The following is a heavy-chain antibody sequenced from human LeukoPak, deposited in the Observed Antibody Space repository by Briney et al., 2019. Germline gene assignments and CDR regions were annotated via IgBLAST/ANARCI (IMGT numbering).Heavy chain of an antibody. J-gene: IGHJ3*02. V-gene: IGHV4-59*08. CDR2: ISYSGNT. CDR3: ARVYCSSTSCCAGVDAFDI. Sequence: SETLSLTCTVSGGSISGYYWSWIRQPPGKGLEWIAYISYSGNTHYNPSLKSRVTISVDTSKNQFSLKLSSVTAADTAVYYCARVYCSSTSCCAGVDAFDIWGQGTMVTVSS. D-gene: IGHD2-2*01. CDR1: GGSISGYY.